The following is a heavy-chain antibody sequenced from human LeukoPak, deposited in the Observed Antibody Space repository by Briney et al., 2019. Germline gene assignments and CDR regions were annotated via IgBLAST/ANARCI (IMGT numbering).Heavy chain of an antibody. CDR3: ARRSGSFPFDI. D-gene: IGHD6-6*01. CDR1: GYTFTGYY. Sequence: ASVKVSCKSSGYTFTGYYMHWVRQAPGQGLEWMGWVNPNSGGTNYAQKFQGRVTMTRDTSISTAYMELSSLRSDDTAVFFCARRSGSFPFDIWGQGTMVTVSS. CDR2: VNPNSGGT. J-gene: IGHJ3*02. V-gene: IGHV1-2*02.